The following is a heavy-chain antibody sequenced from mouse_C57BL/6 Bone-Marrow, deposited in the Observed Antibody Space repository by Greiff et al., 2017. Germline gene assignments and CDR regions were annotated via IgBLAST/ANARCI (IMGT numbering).Heavy chain of an antibody. CDR3: ARGDWDY. Sequence: QVQLQQYGAELARPGASVKLSCKASGYTFTSYGISWVKQRTGQGLEWIGEIYPRSGNTYYNEKFKGKATLTADKSSSTAYMELRSLTSEDSAVYFCARGDWDYWGQGTTLTVSS. CDR2: IYPRSGNT. CDR1: GYTFTSYG. D-gene: IGHD3-3*01. J-gene: IGHJ2*01. V-gene: IGHV1-81*01.